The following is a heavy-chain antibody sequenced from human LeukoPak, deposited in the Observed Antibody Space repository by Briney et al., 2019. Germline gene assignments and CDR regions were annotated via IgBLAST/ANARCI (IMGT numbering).Heavy chain of an antibody. CDR3: ARGYCSGGSCSYFDY. Sequence: GGSLRLSCTASGFTFSSYAMSWVRQAPGKGLEWASVIYSGGSTYYADSVKGRFTISRDNSKNTLYLQMNSLRAEDTAVYYCARGYCSGGSCSYFDYWGQGTLVTVSS. J-gene: IGHJ4*02. D-gene: IGHD2-15*01. V-gene: IGHV3-53*01. CDR2: IYSGGST. CDR1: GFTFSSYA.